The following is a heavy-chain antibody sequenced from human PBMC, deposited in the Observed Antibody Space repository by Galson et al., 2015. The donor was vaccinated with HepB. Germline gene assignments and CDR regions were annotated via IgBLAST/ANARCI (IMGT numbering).Heavy chain of an antibody. CDR3: ARGWGYQLRSPFDY. V-gene: IGHV3-64*01. J-gene: IGHJ4*02. D-gene: IGHD2-2*01. CDR2: ISSNGGST. Sequence: SLRLSCAASGFTFSSYAMHWVRQAPGKGLEYVSAISSNGGSTCYANSVKGRFTISRDNSKNTLYLQMGSLRAEDMAVYYCARGWGYQLRSPFDYWGQGTLVTVSS. CDR1: GFTFSSYA.